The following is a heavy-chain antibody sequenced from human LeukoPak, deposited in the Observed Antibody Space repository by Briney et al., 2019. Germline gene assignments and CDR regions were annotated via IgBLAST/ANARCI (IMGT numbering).Heavy chain of an antibody. V-gene: IGHV1-69*13. D-gene: IGHD1-7*01. Sequence: SVKASCKASGGTFSSYAISWVRQAPGQGLEWMGGIIPIFGTANYAQKFQGRVTITADESTSTAYMDLSRPRSEDTAVDYCAREYGVTGTTTNWFDPWGQGTLVTVSS. CDR1: GGTFSSYA. J-gene: IGHJ5*02. CDR2: IIPIFGTA. CDR3: AREYGVTGTTTNWFDP.